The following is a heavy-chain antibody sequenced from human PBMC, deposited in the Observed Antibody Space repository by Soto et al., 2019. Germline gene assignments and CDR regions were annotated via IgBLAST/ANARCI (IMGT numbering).Heavy chain of an antibody. CDR2: ISSSGSTN. V-gene: IGHV3-48*03. D-gene: IGHD2-15*01. CDR3: ARGYCSGGSCYTDP. CDR1: VFTFSRYE. J-gene: IGHJ5*02. Sequence: GGSLRLSCSASVFTFSRYEMNWVRQAPGKGLEWVSYISSSGSTNYYADSVKGRFTISRDNAKNSLYLQMNSLRAEDTAVYYCARGYCSGGSCYTDPWGQGNLVTVS.